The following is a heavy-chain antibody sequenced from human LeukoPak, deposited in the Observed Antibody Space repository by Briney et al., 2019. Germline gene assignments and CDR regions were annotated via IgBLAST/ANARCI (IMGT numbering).Heavy chain of an antibody. CDR1: GGTFSSYA. CDR2: IIPIFGTA. V-gene: IGHV1-69*13. CDR3: ARYYYGSGSYFHNPYYYYGMDV. J-gene: IGHJ6*02. Sequence: SVKVSCKASGGTFSSYAISWVRQAPGQGLEWMGGIIPIFGTANYAQKFRGRVTITADESTSTAYMELSSLRSEDTAVYYCARYYYGSGSYFHNPYYYYGMDVWGQGTTVTVSS. D-gene: IGHD3-10*01.